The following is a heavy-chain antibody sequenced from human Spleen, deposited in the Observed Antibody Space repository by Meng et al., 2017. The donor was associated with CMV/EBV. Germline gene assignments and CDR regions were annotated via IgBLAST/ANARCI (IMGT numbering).Heavy chain of an antibody. J-gene: IGHJ6*02. CDR2: IIGMLGVA. CDR3: ARDLGGGYNGPASDFGMDV. Sequence: TFNSYAISWVRQAPGQGLEWMGRIIGMLGVANYAQNFQGRVTITADKTTSTAYMEFSSLTSDDTAVYYCARDLGGGYNGPASDFGMDVWGQGTLVTVSS. V-gene: IGHV1-69*04. CDR1: TFNSYA. D-gene: IGHD5-12*01.